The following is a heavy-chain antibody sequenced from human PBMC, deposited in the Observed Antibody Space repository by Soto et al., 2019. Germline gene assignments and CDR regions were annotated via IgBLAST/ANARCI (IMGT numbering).Heavy chain of an antibody. J-gene: IGHJ4*02. CDR2: ISYDGSNK. CDR1: GFTFSSYG. V-gene: IGHV3-30*18. Sequence: PGGSLRLSCAASGFTFSSYGMHWVRQAPGKGLEWVAVISYDGSNKYYADSVKGRFTISRDNSKNTLYLQMNSLRAEDTAVYYCAKLSVVVAPGFDYWGQGTLVTVSS. CDR3: AKLSVVVAPGFDY. D-gene: IGHD3-22*01.